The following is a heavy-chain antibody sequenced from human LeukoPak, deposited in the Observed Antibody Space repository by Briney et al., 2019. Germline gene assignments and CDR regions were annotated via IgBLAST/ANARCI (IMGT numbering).Heavy chain of an antibody. D-gene: IGHD3-9*01. J-gene: IGHJ4*02. CDR1: GGPVRSASYY. CDR2: IYYTGNT. Sequence: SKTLSLTCTVSGGPVRSASYYWTWIRQPPGKGLEWIGYIYYTGNTNSNPSLKSRVTISIDPPKNQFSLKLSSVTAADTAVYHCARVDILTGYLADYWGQGTLVTVSS. V-gene: IGHV4-61*01. CDR3: ARVDILTGYLADY.